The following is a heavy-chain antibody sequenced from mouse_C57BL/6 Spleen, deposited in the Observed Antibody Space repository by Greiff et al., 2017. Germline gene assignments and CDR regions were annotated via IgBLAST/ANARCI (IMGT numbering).Heavy chain of an antibody. Sequence: EVMLVESGGGLVQPGGSLKLSCAASGFTFSSYAMSWVRQTPEKRLEWVATISDGGSYTYYPDNVKGRFTISRDNAKNNLYLQMSHLKSEDTAMYYCARAPYYGSSYGYFDVWGTGTTVTVSS. J-gene: IGHJ1*03. CDR2: ISDGGSYT. CDR1: GFTFSSYA. V-gene: IGHV5-4*03. CDR3: ARAPYYGSSYGYFDV. D-gene: IGHD1-1*01.